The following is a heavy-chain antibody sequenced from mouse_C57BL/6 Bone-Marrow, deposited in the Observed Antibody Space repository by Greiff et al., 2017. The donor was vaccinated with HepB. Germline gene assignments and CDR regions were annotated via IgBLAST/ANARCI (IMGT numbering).Heavy chain of an antibody. J-gene: IGHJ4*01. Sequence: VQLQQSGAELVRPGASVKLSCKASGYTFTDYYINWVKQRPGQGLEWIARIYPGSGNTYYNEKFKGKATLTAEKSSSTAYMQLSSLTSEDSAVYFCARGGVVAPYAMDYWGQGTSVTVSS. D-gene: IGHD1-1*01. CDR2: IYPGSGNT. V-gene: IGHV1-76*01. CDR1: GYTFTDYY. CDR3: ARGGVVAPYAMDY.